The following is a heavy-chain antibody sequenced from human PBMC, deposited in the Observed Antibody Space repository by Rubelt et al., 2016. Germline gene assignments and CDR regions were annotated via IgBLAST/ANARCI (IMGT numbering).Heavy chain of an antibody. V-gene: IGHV3-7*04. D-gene: IGHD2-21*01. CDR2: IKKDGSEK. Sequence: EVQLVESGGGLVRPGGSLRLSCAASGFTFNSYWMTWVRQAPGKGLEWVANIKKDGSEKYYVESVKGRFTIFRDNAKNSLYLQMNSARAVGAALYYCVRGKDGGGDCCNIFDTWGQGTVVTVSS. CDR1: GFTFNSYW. CDR3: VRGKDGGGDCCNIFDT. J-gene: IGHJ4*02.